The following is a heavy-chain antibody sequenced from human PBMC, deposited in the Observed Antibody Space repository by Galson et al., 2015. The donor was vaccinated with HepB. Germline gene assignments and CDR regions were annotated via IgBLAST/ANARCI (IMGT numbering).Heavy chain of an antibody. CDR2: VKSKGDGETT. Sequence: SLRLSCAASGFTFRNVWMSWVRQAPGKGLEWVGRVKSKGDGETTDYAAPVKGRFTVSRDDSKNTLYLQMNSQKIEDTAVYYCTMGAQSSGFLFDYWGQGTLVTVSS. CDR3: TMGAQSSGFLFDY. V-gene: IGHV3-15*01. D-gene: IGHD3-22*01. J-gene: IGHJ4*02. CDR1: GFTFRNVW.